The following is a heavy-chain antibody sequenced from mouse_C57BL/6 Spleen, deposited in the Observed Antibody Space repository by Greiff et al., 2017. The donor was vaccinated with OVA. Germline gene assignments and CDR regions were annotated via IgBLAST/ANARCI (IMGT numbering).Heavy chain of an antibody. D-gene: IGHD2-4*01. CDR1: GYTFTDYY. V-gene: IGHV1-26*01. CDR3: ATMITTYAMDY. J-gene: IGHJ4*01. CDR2: INPNNGGT. Sequence: VQLQQSGPELVKPGASVKISCKASGYTFTDYYMNWVKQSHGKSLEWIGDINPNNGGTSYNQKFKGKATLTVDKSSSTAYMELRSLTSEDSAVYYCATMITTYAMDYWGQGTSVTVSS.